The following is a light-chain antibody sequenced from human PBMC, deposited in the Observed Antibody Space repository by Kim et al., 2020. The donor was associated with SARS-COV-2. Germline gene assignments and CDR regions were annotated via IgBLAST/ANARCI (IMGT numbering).Light chain of an antibody. CDR1: ALASQY. V-gene: IGLV3-25*03. Sequence: VSPGQTARITCSGDALASQYTYWYQQKPGQAPVQVIYKNTERPSGIPERFSGSSSGTTVTLTIRGAQVEDEADYYCQSADSRGTYVFGTGTKVTVL. CDR3: QSADSRGTYV. J-gene: IGLJ1*01. CDR2: KNT.